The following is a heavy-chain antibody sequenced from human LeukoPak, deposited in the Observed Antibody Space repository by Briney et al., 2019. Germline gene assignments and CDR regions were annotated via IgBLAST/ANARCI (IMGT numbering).Heavy chain of an antibody. V-gene: IGHV3-23*01. J-gene: IGHJ4*02. CDR1: GFTFSSYA. D-gene: IGHD6-13*01. CDR2: FSGSGGST. Sequence: PGGSLRLSCAASGFTFSSYAMSWVRQAPGKGLEWVSGFSGSGGSTYYADSGKGRFIISRDNSKNTLYLQMNSLRAEDTAVYYCAKGVGSWYYYNYWGQGTLVTVSS. CDR3: AKGVGSWYYYNY.